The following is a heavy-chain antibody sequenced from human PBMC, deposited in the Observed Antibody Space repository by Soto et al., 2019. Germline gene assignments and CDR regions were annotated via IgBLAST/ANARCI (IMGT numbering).Heavy chain of an antibody. D-gene: IGHD5-18*01. V-gene: IGHV1-3*01. CDR3: ARDKAMVDNNWFDP. Sequence: VKVSCKASGYTFTSYAMHWVRQAPGQRLEWMGWINAGNGNTKYSQKFQGRVTITRDTSASTAYMELSSLRSEDTAVYYCARDKAMVDNNWFDPWGQGTLVTVSS. CDR2: INAGNGNT. CDR1: GYTFTSYA. J-gene: IGHJ5*02.